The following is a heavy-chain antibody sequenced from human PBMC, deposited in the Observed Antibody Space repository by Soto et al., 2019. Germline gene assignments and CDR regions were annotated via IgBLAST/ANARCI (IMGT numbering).Heavy chain of an antibody. D-gene: IGHD6-13*01. J-gene: IGHJ5*02. CDR2: IYPGDSET. CDR3: ARGGAEAGTIGT. CDR1: GYSFPDYW. Sequence: GESLKISCKGSGYSFPDYWIGWVRQTPGKGLEWMGVIYPGDSETRYSPSFHGQLTFSADKTITTAYLYWGSLKASDTGMYYCARGGAEAGTIGTWGQGTLVTVSS. V-gene: IGHV5-51*01.